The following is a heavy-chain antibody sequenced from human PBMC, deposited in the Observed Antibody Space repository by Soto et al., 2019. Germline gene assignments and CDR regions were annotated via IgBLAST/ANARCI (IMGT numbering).Heavy chain of an antibody. Sequence: QVTLKESGPALVNPTETLPLTCTVSGFSLSNARMGVSWIRQPPGKALEWLAHIFSNDEKSYSTSLKSRLTISKDTSKSQVVLTMTNMDPVDTATYYCARIPCSSTSCYPYYYYGMDVWGQGTTVTVSS. CDR3: ARIPCSSTSCYPYYYYGMDV. CDR1: GFSLSNARMG. V-gene: IGHV2-26*01. D-gene: IGHD2-2*01. J-gene: IGHJ6*02. CDR2: IFSNDEK.